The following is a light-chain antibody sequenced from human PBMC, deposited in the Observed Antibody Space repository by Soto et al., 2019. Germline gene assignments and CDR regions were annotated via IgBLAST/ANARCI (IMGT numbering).Light chain of an antibody. J-gene: IGKJ2*01. V-gene: IGKV3-15*01. CDR3: QQYHNWPPQYT. Sequence: EIVMTQSPATLSVSPGERVTVSCRASQTISDNLAWFQQKSGQAPRLLIHGAFKRATGVPDRFSGSGSGTEFTLTIRSLQSEDSAVYYCQQYHNWPPQYTFGQGTKLQIK. CDR1: QTISDN. CDR2: GAF.